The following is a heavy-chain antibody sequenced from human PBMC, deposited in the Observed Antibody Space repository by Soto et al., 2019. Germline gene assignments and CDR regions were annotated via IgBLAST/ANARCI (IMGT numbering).Heavy chain of an antibody. V-gene: IGHV4-59*08. CDR3: GKVLVGATGHTDSDS. CDR2: IYYSGST. Sequence: PSETLSLTCTVSGGSISSYYWSWIRQPPGKGLEWIGYIYYSGSTNYNPSLKSRVTISVDTSKNQFSLKLTSVTAADTALYYCGKVLVGATGHTDSDSWGPGTLVTVSS. CDR1: GGSISSYY. J-gene: IGHJ4*02. D-gene: IGHD2-15*01.